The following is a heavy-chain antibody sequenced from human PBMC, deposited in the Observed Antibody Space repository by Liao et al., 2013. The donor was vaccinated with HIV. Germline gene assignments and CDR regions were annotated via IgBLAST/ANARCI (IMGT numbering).Heavy chain of an antibody. J-gene: IGHJ2*01. CDR2: MYTSVST. V-gene: IGHV4-4*07. Sequence: QVQLQESGPGLVKPSETLSLTCTVSGGSISSYYWSWIRQPAGKGLEWIGRMYTSVSTNYNPSLKSRVTMSVDTSKNQFSLRVTSVTAADTAVYYCARENAAAGSGSWYFDLWGRGTLVIVSS. CDR3: ARENAAAGSGSWYFDL. CDR1: GGSISSYY. D-gene: IGHD3-10*01.